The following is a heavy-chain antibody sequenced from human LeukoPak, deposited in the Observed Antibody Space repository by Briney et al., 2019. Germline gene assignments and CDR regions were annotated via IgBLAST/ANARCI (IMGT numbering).Heavy chain of an antibody. CDR3: ARGQYYYGSGSYALDY. CDR1: GGSFSGYY. J-gene: IGHJ4*02. D-gene: IGHD3-10*01. Sequence: SETLSLTCAVYGGSFSGYYWSWIRQPPGKGLEWIGEINHSGSTNYNPSLKSRVTISVDTSKNQFSLKLSSVTAADTAVYYCARGQYYYGSGSYALDYWGQGTLVTVSS. V-gene: IGHV4-34*01. CDR2: INHSGST.